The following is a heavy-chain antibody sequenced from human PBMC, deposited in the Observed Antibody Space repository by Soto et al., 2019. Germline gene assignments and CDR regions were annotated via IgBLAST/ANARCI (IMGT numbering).Heavy chain of an antibody. CDR3: ARGGHDILPGSYYFDY. V-gene: IGHV4-31*03. CDR1: GGSISSGGYY. CDR2: IYFSGST. J-gene: IGHJ4*02. D-gene: IGHD3-9*01. Sequence: SETLSLTCTVSGGSISSGGYYWSWIRQHPGKGLEWIGYIYFSGSTSYNPSLKSRVTISVDTSKNQFSLKLSSVTAADTAVYYCARGGHDILPGSYYFDYWGQGTLGTVSS.